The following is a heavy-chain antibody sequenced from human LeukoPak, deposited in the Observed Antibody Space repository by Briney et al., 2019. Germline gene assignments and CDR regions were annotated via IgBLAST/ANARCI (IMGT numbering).Heavy chain of an antibody. CDR2: INQDGSEK. V-gene: IGHV3-7*01. D-gene: IGHD2-15*01. Sequence: GGSLRLSCAASGFTFSSHAMSCVRQTPGKELEGVTNINQDGSEKYYGDSLKGPFRISRDNAKNSLYLQMNRLRAEDTAVYYCAREEGIVVVVAATNAFDIWGQGTMVTVSS. CDR3: AREEGIVVVVAATNAFDI. CDR1: GFTFSSHA. J-gene: IGHJ3*02.